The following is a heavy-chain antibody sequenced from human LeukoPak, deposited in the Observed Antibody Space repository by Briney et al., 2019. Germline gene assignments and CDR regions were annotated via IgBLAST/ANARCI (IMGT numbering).Heavy chain of an antibody. CDR2: INRSGST. D-gene: IGHD3-10*01. CDR1: GGSFSGYY. V-gene: IGHV4-34*01. J-gene: IGHJ4*02. CDR3: VVLFRRGSGSYYIDY. Sequence: QSSETLSLTCAVYGGSFSGYYWSWIRQPPGKGLEWVGEINRSGSTNYNPSLKSRVTISVDTSKNQFSLKLRSVTAADTAAYYCVVLFRRGSGSYYIDYWGQGTLVTVSS.